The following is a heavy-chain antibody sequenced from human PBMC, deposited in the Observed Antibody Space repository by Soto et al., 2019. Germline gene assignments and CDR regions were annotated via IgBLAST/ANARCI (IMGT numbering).Heavy chain of an antibody. CDR1: GGSINHYH. V-gene: IGHV4-59*08. Sequence: QVQLQESGPGLVRPSETLSLTCTVSGGSINHYHWTWIRQPPGKGLEWMGYIYYSGTTTNYNPSLKSRVTLSVDTSKNQFSLKLSSVTAADTAVYYCARLGGSYAVPHFDHWGQGTLVTVSS. J-gene: IGHJ4*02. CDR2: IYYSGTTT. CDR3: ARLGGSYAVPHFDH. D-gene: IGHD1-26*01.